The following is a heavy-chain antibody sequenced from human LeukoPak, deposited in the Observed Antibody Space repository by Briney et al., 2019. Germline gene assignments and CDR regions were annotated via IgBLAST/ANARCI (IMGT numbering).Heavy chain of an antibody. CDR3: ARAPYDSSGYYRDY. CDR2: ISAYNGNT. V-gene: IGHV1-18*01. Sequence: ASVKVSCKASGYTFTSYGISWVRQAPGQGLEWMGWISAYNGNTNYAQKLQGRVTMPTDTSTSTAYMELRSLRSDDTAVYYCARAPYDSSGYYRDYWGQGTLVTVSS. CDR1: GYTFTSYG. D-gene: IGHD3-22*01. J-gene: IGHJ4*02.